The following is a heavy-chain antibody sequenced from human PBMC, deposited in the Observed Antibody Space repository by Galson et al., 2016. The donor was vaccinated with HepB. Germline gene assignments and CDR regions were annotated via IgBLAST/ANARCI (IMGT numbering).Heavy chain of an antibody. CDR3: ARDWYCSAGSCYDAFDI. D-gene: IGHD2-15*01. CDR1: GYTFTSYG. V-gene: IGHV1-18*01. J-gene: IGHJ3*02. CDR2: ISTYDGDT. Sequence: SVKVSCKASGYTFTSYGISWVRQAPGQGLEWMGWISTYDGDTNYAQNLQGRVTMTTDKSTTTAYMELRSLRFDDTAMYYCARDWYCSAGSCYDAFDIWGQGTMVTVSS.